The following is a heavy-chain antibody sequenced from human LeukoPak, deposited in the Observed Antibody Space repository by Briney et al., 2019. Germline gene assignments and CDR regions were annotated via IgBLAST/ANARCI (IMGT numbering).Heavy chain of an antibody. CDR2: ISSSSSYI. Sequence: GGSLRLSCAASGFTFSSYSMNWVRQAPAKGLEWVSSISSSSSYIYYADSVKGRFTISRDNAKNSLYLQMNSLRAEDTAVYYCASDGRPAVATYYFDYWGQGTLVTVSS. V-gene: IGHV3-21*01. D-gene: IGHD6-19*01. CDR3: ASDGRPAVATYYFDY. CDR1: GFTFSSYS. J-gene: IGHJ4*02.